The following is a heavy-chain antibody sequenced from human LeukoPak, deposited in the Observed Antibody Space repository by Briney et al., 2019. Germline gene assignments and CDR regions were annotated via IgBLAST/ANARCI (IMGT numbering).Heavy chain of an antibody. CDR2: IYTSGST. J-gene: IGHJ6*03. CDR1: GGSISSGSYY. Sequence: PSQTLSLTCTVSGGSISSGSYYWSWIRQPAGKGLEWIGRIYTSGSTNYSPSLKSRVTISVDTSKNQFSLKLSSVTAADTAVYYCARASSRYCSSTSCYDYYYYYYMDVWGKGTTVTVSS. V-gene: IGHV4-61*02. CDR3: ARASSRYCSSTSCYDYYYYYYMDV. D-gene: IGHD2-2*01.